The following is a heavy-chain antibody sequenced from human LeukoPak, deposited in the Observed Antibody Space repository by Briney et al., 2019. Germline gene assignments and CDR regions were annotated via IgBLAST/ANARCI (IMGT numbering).Heavy chain of an antibody. CDR2: INPNNGDT. CDR1: GYTVTGYY. CDR3: AREYGSGKYFYMDV. Sequence: ASVKVSCKASGYTVTGYYIHWVRQAPGQGLEWMGWINPNNGDTKYAQKFQGRVIMTRDTSSSTAYLELSRLRSDDTAVYYCAREYGSGKYFYMDVWGKGTTVTISS. J-gene: IGHJ6*03. V-gene: IGHV1-2*02. D-gene: IGHD3-10*01.